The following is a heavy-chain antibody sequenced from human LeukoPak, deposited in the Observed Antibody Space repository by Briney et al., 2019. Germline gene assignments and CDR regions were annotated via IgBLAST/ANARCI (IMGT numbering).Heavy chain of an antibody. CDR3: ARVEAAAAGY. CDR1: GGSFSGYY. CDR2: INHSGST. V-gene: IGHV4-34*01. D-gene: IGHD6-13*01. J-gene: IGHJ4*02. Sequence: SETLSLTCAVYGGSFSGYYWSWIRQPPGKGLEWIGEINHSGSTNYNPSLKSRLTTSIDTSTNQFSLRLISVTAADTAVYYCARVEAAAAGYWGQGTLVTVSA.